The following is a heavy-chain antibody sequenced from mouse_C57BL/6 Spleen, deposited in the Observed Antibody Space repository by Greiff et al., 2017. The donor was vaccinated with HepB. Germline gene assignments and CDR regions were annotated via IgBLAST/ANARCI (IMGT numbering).Heavy chain of an antibody. CDR1: GYSITSGYY. Sequence: DVQLQESGPGLVKPSQSLSLTCSVTGYSITSGYYWNWIRQFPGNKLEWMGYISYDGSNNYNPSLKNRISITRDTSKNQFFLKLNSVTTEDTATYYWARESEITTVPYAMDYWGQGTSVTVSS. D-gene: IGHD1-1*01. CDR2: ISYDGSN. CDR3: ARESEITTVPYAMDY. V-gene: IGHV3-6*01. J-gene: IGHJ4*01.